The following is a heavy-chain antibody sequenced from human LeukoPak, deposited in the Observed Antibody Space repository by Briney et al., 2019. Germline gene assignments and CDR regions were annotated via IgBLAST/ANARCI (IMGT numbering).Heavy chain of an antibody. D-gene: IGHD6-6*01. CDR3: ANGEDSSSSFDY. CDR1: GFTFSYYG. V-gene: IGHV3-43D*03. CDR2: ISWDGGST. J-gene: IGHJ4*02. Sequence: GGSLRLSCAASGFTFSYYGMLWVRQAPGKGLEWVSLISWDGGSTYYADSVKGRFTISRDNSKNSLYLQMNSLRAEDTAVYYCANGEDSSSSFDYWGQGTLVTVSS.